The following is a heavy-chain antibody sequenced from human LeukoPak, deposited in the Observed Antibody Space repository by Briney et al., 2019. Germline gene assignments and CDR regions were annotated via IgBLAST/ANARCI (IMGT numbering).Heavy chain of an antibody. D-gene: IGHD4/OR15-4a*01. CDR2: ITNDGRST. CDR3: VRDLT. Sequence: GGSLRLSCSASGFTFSASAMHWVRQAPGKGPPFVSAITNDGRSTYYADSVKGRFTISRDNSENTLYLQMSSLRREDTAVYYCVRDLTWGQGTLVTVSS. V-gene: IGHV3-64D*06. CDR1: GFTFSASA. J-gene: IGHJ4*02.